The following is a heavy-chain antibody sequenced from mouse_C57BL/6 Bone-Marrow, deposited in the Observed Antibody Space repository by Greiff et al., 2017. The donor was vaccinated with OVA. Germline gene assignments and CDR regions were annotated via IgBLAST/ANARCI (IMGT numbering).Heavy chain of an antibody. CDR1: GFTFSSYA. D-gene: IGHD1-1*01. CDR2: ISDGGSYT. V-gene: IGHV5-4*01. Sequence: EVKLMESGGGLVKPGGSLKLSCAASGFTFSSYAMSWVRQTPEKRLEWVATISDGGSYTYYPDNVKGRFTISRDNAKNNLYLQMSHLKSEDTAMYYCARDPSSITTVVEMDYWGQGTSVTVSS. CDR3: ARDPSSITTVVEMDY. J-gene: IGHJ4*01.